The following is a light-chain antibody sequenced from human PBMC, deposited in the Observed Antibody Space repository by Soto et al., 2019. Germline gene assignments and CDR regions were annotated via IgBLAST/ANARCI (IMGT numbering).Light chain of an antibody. CDR2: RND. CDR1: RSNIGSNY. CDR3: AAWDDSLSAVV. J-gene: IGLJ2*01. Sequence: QSVLPQPPWPSGRNAHRGTSCCSGGRSNIGSNYVYWYQQLPGSAPKLLIYRNDQRPSGVPDRFSGSKSGTSASLAISGLRSEDEADYYCAAWDDSLSAVVFGGGT. V-gene: IGLV1-47*01.